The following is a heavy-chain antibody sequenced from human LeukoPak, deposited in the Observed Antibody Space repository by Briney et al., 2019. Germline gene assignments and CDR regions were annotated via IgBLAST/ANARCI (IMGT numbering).Heavy chain of an antibody. CDR1: GFTFSSYG. J-gene: IGHJ5*02. Sequence: GGSLRLSCAASGFTFSSYGMHWVRQAPGKGLEWVAFIRYDGSNKYYADSVKGRFTISRDNSKNTLYLQMNSLRAEDTAVHYCASFRFVVLITWGQGTLVTVSS. V-gene: IGHV3-30*02. D-gene: IGHD2-8*01. CDR2: IRYDGSNK. CDR3: ASFRFVVLIT.